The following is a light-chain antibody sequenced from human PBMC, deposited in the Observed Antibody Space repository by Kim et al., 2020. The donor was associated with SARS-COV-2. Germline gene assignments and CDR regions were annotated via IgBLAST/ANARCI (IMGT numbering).Light chain of an antibody. Sequence: DIQMTQSPSTLSASVGDRVTITCRASQSISSWLAWYQQKPGKAPKLLIYDASSLESGVPSRFSDSGSGTEFTLTISSLQPDDFATYYCKQNNSYRGSALGGGTTVDIK. CDR3: KQNNSYRGSA. V-gene: IGKV1-5*01. CDR1: QSISSW. CDR2: DAS. J-gene: IGKJ4*01.